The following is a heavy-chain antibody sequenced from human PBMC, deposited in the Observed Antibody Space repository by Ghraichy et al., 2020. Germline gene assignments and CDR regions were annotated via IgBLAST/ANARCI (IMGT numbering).Heavy chain of an antibody. J-gene: IGHJ4*02. V-gene: IGHV4-4*07. CDR3: ASSRAAGGTVDY. D-gene: IGHD6-25*01. CDR1: GGSISPYY. Sequence: SETLSLTCSVSGGSISPYYWTWIRQAAGKGLEWIGGVIIRGGTGYNPSLKSRVMISADTSRNQVSLTLTSVTAADTAVYYCASSRAAGGTVDYWGPGIQVTVSS. CDR2: VIIRGGT.